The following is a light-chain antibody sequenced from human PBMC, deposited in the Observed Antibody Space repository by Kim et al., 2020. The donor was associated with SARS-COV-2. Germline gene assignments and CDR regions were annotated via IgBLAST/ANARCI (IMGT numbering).Light chain of an antibody. CDR3: SSYTTSRTWV. J-gene: IGLJ3*02. CDR2: DVS. CDR1: SSEVGAYDY. Sequence: QYVLTQPASVSGSPGQSITISCTGTSSEVGAYDYVSWFQQHPGKVPKLIIYDVSQRPSGISSRFSGSKSGYTASLTISGLQADDAADYYCSSYTTSRTWVFGGGTQLTVL. V-gene: IGLV2-14*03.